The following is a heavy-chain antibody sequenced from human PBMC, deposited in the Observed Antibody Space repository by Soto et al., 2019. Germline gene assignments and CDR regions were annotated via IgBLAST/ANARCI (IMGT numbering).Heavy chain of an antibody. CDR3: ARGGDNWFDP. D-gene: IGHD7-27*01. CDR2: ISSSSSYI. J-gene: IGHJ5*02. CDR1: GFTFSSYS. Sequence: LSLTCAASGFTFSSYSMNWVRQAPGKGLEWVSSISSSSSYIYYADSVKGRFTISRDNAKNSLYLQMNSLRAEDTAVYYCARGGDNWFDPWGQGTLVTVSS. V-gene: IGHV3-21*01.